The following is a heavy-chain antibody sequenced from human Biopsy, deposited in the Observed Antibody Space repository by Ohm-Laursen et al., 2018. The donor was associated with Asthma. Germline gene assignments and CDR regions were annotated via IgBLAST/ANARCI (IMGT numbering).Heavy chain of an antibody. CDR1: GGTFSNFA. J-gene: IGHJ6*02. CDR2: IMTVFGTT. V-gene: IGHV1-69*01. Sequence: SSVYPSRKAPGGTFSNFAISSVRQAPGPGLGWLGGIMTVFGTTNYPRKVQGKVTITADESPSTAYMKGTSPRSEETAIYYCARCQVGYSSGWSLLLKKIYYSGMDVWGQGTAVTVSS. CDR3: ARCQVGYSSGWSLLLKKIYYSGMDV. D-gene: IGHD6-19*01.